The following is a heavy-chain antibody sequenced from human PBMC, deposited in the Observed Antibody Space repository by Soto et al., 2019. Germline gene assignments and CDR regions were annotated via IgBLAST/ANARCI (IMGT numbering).Heavy chain of an antibody. CDR2: INAGNGNT. D-gene: IGHD3-3*01. V-gene: IGHV1-3*01. Sequence: ASVKVSCKASGYTFTSYAMHWVRQAPGQRLEWMGWINAGNGNTKYSQKFQGRVTITRDTSASTAYMELSSLRSEDTAVYCCAREYDFWSGTPRTYYYYGMDVWGQATTVTVSS. CDR3: AREYDFWSGTPRTYYYYGMDV. J-gene: IGHJ6*02. CDR1: GYTFTSYA.